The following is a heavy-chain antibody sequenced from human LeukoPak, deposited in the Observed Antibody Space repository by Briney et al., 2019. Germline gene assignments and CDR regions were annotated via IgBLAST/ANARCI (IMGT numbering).Heavy chain of an antibody. J-gene: IGHJ4*02. CDR1: GYSFSTYW. V-gene: IGHV5-51*01. CDR2: IYPGDSDT. D-gene: IGHD6-13*01. CDR3: ARRISSWYFDY. Sequence: GESLKISCKGSGYSFSTYWIGWVRQMPGKGLEWMGIIYPGDSDTRYSPSFRGQVTISVDKSISTAYLQWSNLEASDTAMYYCARRISSWYFDYWGQGTLVTVSS.